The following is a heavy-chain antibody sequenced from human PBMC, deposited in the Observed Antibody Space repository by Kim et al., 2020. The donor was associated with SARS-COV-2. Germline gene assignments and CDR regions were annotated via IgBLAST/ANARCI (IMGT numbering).Heavy chain of an antibody. CDR3: AKEAMYFDFDWSTMGYG. J-gene: IGHJ6*01. V-gene: IGHV3-23*05. Sequence: GGSLRLSCAASGSTSETYGMSWVRQAPGKGLEWVSGIRVTDSTTYYAESVKGRFSISRDISKNTLYLQMNSLSAEDTAVYYCAKEAMYFDFDWSTMGYG. CDR2: IRVTDSTT. CDR1: GSTSETYG. D-gene: IGHD3-9*01.